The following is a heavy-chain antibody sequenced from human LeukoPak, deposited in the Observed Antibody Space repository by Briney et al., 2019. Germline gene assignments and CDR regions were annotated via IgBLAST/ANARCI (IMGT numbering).Heavy chain of an antibody. CDR3: ARDGYSYGSFDP. CDR2: IYHSGST. D-gene: IGHD5-18*01. Sequence: SETLSLTCTVSGYSISSGYYWGWIRQPPGKGLEWIGSIYHSGSTYYNPSLKSRVTISVDTSKNQFSLKLSSVTAADTAVYYCARDGYSYGSFDPWGQGTLVTVSS. J-gene: IGHJ5*02. V-gene: IGHV4-38-2*02. CDR1: GYSISSGYY.